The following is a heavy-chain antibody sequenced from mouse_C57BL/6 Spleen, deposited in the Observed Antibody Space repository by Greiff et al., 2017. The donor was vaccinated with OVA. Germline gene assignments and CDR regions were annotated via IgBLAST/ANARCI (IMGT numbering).Heavy chain of an antibody. CDR2: IYPGSGST. CDR1: GYTFTSYW. CDR3: ALYYGNYAWFAY. J-gene: IGHJ3*01. D-gene: IGHD2-1*01. Sequence: QVQLQQPGAELVKPGASVKMSCKASGYTFTSYWITWVKQRPGQGLEWIGDIYPGSGSTNYNEKFKGKATLTVDTSSSTAYMQLSSLTSEDSAVYYCALYYGNYAWFAYWGQGTLVTVSA. V-gene: IGHV1-55*01.